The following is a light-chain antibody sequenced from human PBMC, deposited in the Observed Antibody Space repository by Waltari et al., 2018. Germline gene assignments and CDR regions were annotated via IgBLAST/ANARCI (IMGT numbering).Light chain of an antibody. J-gene: IGLJ2*01. V-gene: IGLV3-1*01. CDR1: NLGDKF. Sequence: SYELTQPPSVSVSPGQTASIPCSAVNLGDKFAYWYHQKPGQSPVRVIYQDSKRPSGNPERFSGSNSGNTATLTISGTQAMDEADYYCQAWDSSTVVFGGGTKLTVL. CDR2: QDS. CDR3: QAWDSSTVV.